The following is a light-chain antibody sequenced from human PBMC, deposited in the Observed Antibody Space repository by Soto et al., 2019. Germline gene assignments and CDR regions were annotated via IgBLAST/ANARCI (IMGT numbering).Light chain of an antibody. CDR1: SSNIGAGYD. Sequence: QSALTQPPSVSGAPGQRVTISCTGSSSNIGAGYDVHWYQQLPGTAPKPLIYGNSNRPSGVPDRFSGSKSGTSASLAITGLEAEDEADYYCQSFDSSRSVVFAGGTKLTVL. CDR3: QSFDSSRSVV. J-gene: IGLJ2*01. CDR2: GNS. V-gene: IGLV1-40*01.